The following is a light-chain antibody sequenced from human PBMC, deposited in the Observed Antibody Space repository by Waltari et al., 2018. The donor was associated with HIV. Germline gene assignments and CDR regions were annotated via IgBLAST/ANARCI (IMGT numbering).Light chain of an antibody. V-gene: IGLV2-11*01. CDR3: CSYAGSVTFVV. CDR1: SGDVGGYTY. J-gene: IGLJ2*01. Sequence: QSALTQPRSVSGSPGQSVTISCTGSSGDVGGYTYVSCSQQHQGKAPKLIISDVSTRPSGVPARFSGSKSGNTASRTIFGLQAEDEADYYCCSYAGSVTFVVFGGGTKVTVV. CDR2: DVS.